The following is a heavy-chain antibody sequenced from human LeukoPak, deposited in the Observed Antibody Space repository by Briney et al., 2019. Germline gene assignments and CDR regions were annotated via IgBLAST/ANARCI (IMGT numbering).Heavy chain of an antibody. V-gene: IGHV1-18*01. D-gene: IGHD2-2*01. CDR2: ISANTGNT. Sequence: ASVQVSCKASGYSFGIFGISWVRQAPGQGLEWMGWISANTGNTNYAQKLQGRVTMTTDTSTSTAYMELRSLRSDDTAVYYCARVGVVVPAAWFDPCGQGTLVTVSS. CDR1: GYSFGIFG. J-gene: IGHJ5*02. CDR3: ARVGVVVPAAWFDP.